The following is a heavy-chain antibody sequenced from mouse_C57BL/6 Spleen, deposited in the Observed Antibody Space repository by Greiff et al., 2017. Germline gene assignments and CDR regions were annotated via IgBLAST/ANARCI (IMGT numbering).Heavy chain of an antibody. CDR2: IYPGDGDT. Sequence: LQQSGASVKISCTASGYAFSSYWMNWVKQRPGKGLEWIGQIYPGDGDTNYNGKFKGKATLTADKSSSTAYMQLSSLTSEDSAVYFCARGTTVVEGLAYWGQGTLVTVSA. D-gene: IGHD1-1*01. J-gene: IGHJ3*01. CDR1: GYAFSSYW. CDR3: ARGTTVVEGLAY. V-gene: IGHV1-80*01.